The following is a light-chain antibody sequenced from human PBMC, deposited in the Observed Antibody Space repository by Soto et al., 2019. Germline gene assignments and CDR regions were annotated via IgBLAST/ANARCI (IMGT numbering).Light chain of an antibody. CDR3: SSYTSSSTRV. Sequence: HSALTQPASVSGSPGQSITISCTGTSSDVCGYNYVSWYQQHPGKAPKLMIYEVSNRPSGVSNRFSGSKSGNTASLTISGLQAEDEADYYCSSYTSSSTRVFGGGTKRTVL. CDR2: EVS. J-gene: IGLJ3*02. CDR1: SSDVCGYNY. V-gene: IGLV2-14*01.